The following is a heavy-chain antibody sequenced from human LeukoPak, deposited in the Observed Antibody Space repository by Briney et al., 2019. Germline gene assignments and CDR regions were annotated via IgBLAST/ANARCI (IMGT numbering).Heavy chain of an antibody. Sequence: SETLSLTCTVSGGSISSSSYYWGWIRQPPGKGLEWIGSIYYSGSTYYNPSLKSRVTISVDTSKNQFSLKLSSVTAADTAVYYCARHAPGTWPYFDHWGQGTLVTVSS. CDR3: ARHAPGTWPYFDH. CDR2: IYYSGST. CDR1: GGSISSSSYY. J-gene: IGHJ4*02. V-gene: IGHV4-39*01. D-gene: IGHD1-1*01.